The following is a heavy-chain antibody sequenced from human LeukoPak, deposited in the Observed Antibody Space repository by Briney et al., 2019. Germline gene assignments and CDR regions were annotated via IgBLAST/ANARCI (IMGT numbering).Heavy chain of an antibody. CDR3: AKGRYYDFWSGYYTDYFDY. CDR2: IKQDGSEK. D-gene: IGHD3-3*01. V-gene: IGHV3-7*03. Sequence: GGSLRLSCAASGFTFSSYWMSWVRQAPGKGLEWVANIKQDGSEKYYVDSVKGRFTISRDNAKNSLYLQMNSLRAEDTALYYCAKGRYYDFWSGYYTDYFDYWGQGTLVTVSS. CDR1: GFTFSSYW. J-gene: IGHJ4*02.